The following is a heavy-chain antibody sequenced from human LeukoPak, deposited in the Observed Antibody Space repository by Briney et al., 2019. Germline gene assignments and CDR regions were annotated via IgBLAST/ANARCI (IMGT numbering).Heavy chain of an antibody. Sequence: GESLKISCKGSGYSFTSYWIGWVRQMPGKGLEWMGIIYPGDSDTRYSPSFQGQVTISADKSISTAYLQWSSLKASDTAMYYCARHPPRCGGDCWGFDYWGQGTLVTVSS. V-gene: IGHV5-51*01. J-gene: IGHJ4*02. CDR1: GYSFTSYW. D-gene: IGHD2-21*02. CDR2: IYPGDSDT. CDR3: ARHPPRCGGDCWGFDY.